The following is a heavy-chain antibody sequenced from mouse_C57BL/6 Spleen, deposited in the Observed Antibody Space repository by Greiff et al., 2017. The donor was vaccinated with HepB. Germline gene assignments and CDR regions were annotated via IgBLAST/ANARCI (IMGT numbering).Heavy chain of an antibody. J-gene: IGHJ4*01. Sequence: VQLKESGPELVKPGASVKIPCKASGYTFTDYNMDWVKQSHGKSLEWIGDINPNNGGTIYNQKFKGKATLTVNKSSSTAYMELRSLTSEDTAVYYGARAGHYYGSSYGAMDYWGQGTSVTVSS. V-gene: IGHV1-18*01. CDR2: INPNNGGT. CDR3: ARAGHYYGSSYGAMDY. D-gene: IGHD1-1*01. CDR1: GYTFTDYN.